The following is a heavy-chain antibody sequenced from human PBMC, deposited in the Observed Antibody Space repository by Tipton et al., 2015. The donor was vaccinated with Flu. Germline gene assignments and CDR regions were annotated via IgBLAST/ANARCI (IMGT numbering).Heavy chain of an antibody. V-gene: IGHV4-59*12. CDR2: IYNNKYT. D-gene: IGHD2-2*01. J-gene: IGHJ4*02. CDR3: ARDPSLGMPDYFDY. CDR1: GGSIGSFY. Sequence: GLVKPSETLSLTCTVSGGSIGSFYWNWIRQPPGKGLEWIGYIYNNKYTKYNPSLKSRVTISVDTSKKQFSLQLRSVTAADTAVYYCARDPSLGMPDYFDYWGQGTLVTVSS.